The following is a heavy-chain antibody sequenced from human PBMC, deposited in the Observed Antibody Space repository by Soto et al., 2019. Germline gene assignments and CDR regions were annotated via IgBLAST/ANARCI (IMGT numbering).Heavy chain of an antibody. CDR1: GFTFSSYA. J-gene: IGHJ5*02. Sequence: GGSLRLSCAASGFTFSSYAMSWVRQAPGKGLEWVSAISTSGGSTYYADSVKGRFTISRDNSKNTLYLQMNSLRAEDTAVYYCARELTKGRQLVRTTKVGAGWFDPWGQGTLVTVSS. V-gene: IGHV3-23*01. CDR2: ISTSGGST. CDR3: ARELTKGRQLVRTTKVGAGWFDP. D-gene: IGHD6-6*01.